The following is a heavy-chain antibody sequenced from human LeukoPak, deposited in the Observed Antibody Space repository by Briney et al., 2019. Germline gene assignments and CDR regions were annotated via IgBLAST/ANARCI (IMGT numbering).Heavy chain of an antibody. CDR1: GGTFSSYA. CDR2: IIPIFGTA. J-gene: IGHJ6*03. D-gene: IGHD5-24*01. CDR3: ARDTVEMATIRYYYYYMDV. Sequence: SVKVSCKASGGTFSSYAISWVRRAPGQGLEWMGGIIPIFGTANYAQKFQGRVTITADESTSTAYMELSSLRSEDTAVYYCARDTVEMATIRYYYYYMDVWGKGTTVTVSS. V-gene: IGHV1-69*01.